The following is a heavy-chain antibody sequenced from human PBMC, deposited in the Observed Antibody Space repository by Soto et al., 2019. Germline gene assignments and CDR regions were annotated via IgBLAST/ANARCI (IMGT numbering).Heavy chain of an antibody. D-gene: IGHD3-3*01. CDR2: LWYDGSNK. CDR3: AREWGELRFLEWLHY. Sequence: QVQLVESGGGVVQPGRSLRLSCAASGFTFSSYGMHWVRQAPGKGLEWVAVLWYDGSNKYYADSVKGRFTISRDNSKNTLYLQMNSLRAEDTAVYYCAREWGELRFLEWLHYWGQGTLVTVSS. CDR1: GFTFSSYG. V-gene: IGHV3-33*01. J-gene: IGHJ4*02.